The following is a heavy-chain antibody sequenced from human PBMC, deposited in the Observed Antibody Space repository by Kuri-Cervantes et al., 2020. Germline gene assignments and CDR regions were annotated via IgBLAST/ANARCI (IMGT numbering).Heavy chain of an antibody. V-gene: IGHV3-11*04. CDR1: GFTFSDYY. D-gene: IGHD3-22*01. Sequence: GESLKISCAASGFTFSDYYMSWIRQAPGKGLEWVSYISSSGSTIYYADSVKGRFTISRDNAKNSLYLQMNSLRAEDTAVYYCARAYSPNNYYDSRRYYYYYMDVWGKGTTVTVSS. CDR2: ISSSGSTI. J-gene: IGHJ6*03. CDR3: ARAYSPNNYYDSRRYYYYYMDV.